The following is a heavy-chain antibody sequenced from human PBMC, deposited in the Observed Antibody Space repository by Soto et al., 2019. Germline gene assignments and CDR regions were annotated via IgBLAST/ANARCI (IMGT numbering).Heavy chain of an antibody. CDR1: GGSISSGGYS. J-gene: IGHJ5*01. Sequence: SETLSLTCAVSGGSISSGGYSWSWIRQPPGKGLEWIGYMYHSGSTYYNPSLKSRVTISIDRSKNQFSLKLSSVTAADTAVYYCARYCSGGSCYSARFDSWGQGTLVTVSS. CDR3: ARYCSGGSCYSARFDS. D-gene: IGHD2-15*01. V-gene: IGHV4-30-2*01. CDR2: MYHSGST.